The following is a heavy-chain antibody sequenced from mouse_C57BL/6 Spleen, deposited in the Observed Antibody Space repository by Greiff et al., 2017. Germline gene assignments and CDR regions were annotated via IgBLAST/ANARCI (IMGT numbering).Heavy chain of an antibody. CDR2: ISYDGSN. CDR1: GYSITSGYY. V-gene: IGHV3-6*01. CDR3: AREEYDDAMDY. J-gene: IGHJ4*01. D-gene: IGHD2-12*01. Sequence: VQLQQSGPGLVKPSQSLSLTCSVTGYSITSGYYWNWIRQFPGNKLEWMGYISYDGSNNYNPSLKNRISITRDTSKNQFFLKLNSVTTEDTATYYCAREEYDDAMDYWGQGTSVTVSS.